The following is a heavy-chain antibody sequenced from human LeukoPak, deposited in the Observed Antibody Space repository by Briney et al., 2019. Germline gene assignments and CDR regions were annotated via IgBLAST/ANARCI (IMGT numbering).Heavy chain of an antibody. CDR3: ARDMMAIIGYYYLMDV. CDR2: IFPSGST. CDR1: GGSITSYY. Sequence: SETLSLTCTVSGGSITSYYWSWIRQPAGKGLEWIARIFPSGSTNYNPSLKSRVTMSVDTSKNKISLKLRSVTAEDTAVYYCARDMMAIIGYYYLMDVWGQGTTVTVSS. V-gene: IGHV4-4*07. J-gene: IGHJ6*02. D-gene: IGHD3-16*01.